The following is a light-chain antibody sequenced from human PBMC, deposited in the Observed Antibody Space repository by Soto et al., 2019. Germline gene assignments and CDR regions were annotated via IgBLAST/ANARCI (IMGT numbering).Light chain of an antibody. Sequence: DIQMTQSPSSLSASVGDRVTITCRASESISSYLNWYQKKPGKAPELLIYAASGLQSGVPSRFSGSGSGTDFTLTISGLQPDDFATYYCQQSYSSPFTFGPGTKVDFK. CDR2: AAS. J-gene: IGKJ3*01. V-gene: IGKV1-39*01. CDR3: QQSYSSPFT. CDR1: ESISSY.